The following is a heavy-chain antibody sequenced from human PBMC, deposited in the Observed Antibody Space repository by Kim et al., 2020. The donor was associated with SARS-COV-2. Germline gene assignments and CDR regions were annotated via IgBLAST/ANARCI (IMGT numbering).Heavy chain of an antibody. V-gene: IGHV3-21*01. CDR2: ISSSSSYI. CDR1: GFTFSSYS. CDR3: ARDDYGVYYDSSGYPTFDY. D-gene: IGHD3-22*01. Sequence: GGSLRLSCAASGFTFSSYSMNWVRQAPGKGLEWVSSISSSSSYIYYADSVKGRFTISRDNAKNSLYLQMNSLRAEDTAVYYCARDDYGVYYDSSGYPTFDYWGQGTLVTVSS. J-gene: IGHJ4*02.